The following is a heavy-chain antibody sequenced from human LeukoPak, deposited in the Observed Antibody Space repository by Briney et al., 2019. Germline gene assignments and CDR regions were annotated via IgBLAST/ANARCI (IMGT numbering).Heavy chain of an antibody. J-gene: IGHJ4*02. V-gene: IGHV7-4-1*02. CDR3: ARDKGGAYD. Sequence: ASVTVSCKASGYTFTTYAMNWVRQAPGQGLEWMGWIETGTGNPTYAQGFTGRFVFSLDTSVSTAYLQISSLKAEDTAVYFCARDKGGAYDWGQGTLVTVSS. D-gene: IGHD2-21*01. CDR2: IETGTGNP. CDR1: GYTFTTYA.